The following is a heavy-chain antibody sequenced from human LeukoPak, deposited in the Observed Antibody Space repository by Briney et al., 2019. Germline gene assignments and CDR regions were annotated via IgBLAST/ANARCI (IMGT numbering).Heavy chain of an antibody. CDR2: IYHSGGT. CDR1: GYSISSGYY. V-gene: IGHV4-38-2*02. D-gene: IGHD3-10*01. J-gene: IGHJ2*01. CDR3: ARTGYYGSGSYYNQGYFDV. Sequence: PSETLSLTCTVSGYSISSGYYWGWIRQPPGKGLEWIGSIYHSGGTHYNPSLTSRVTISVDTSKNQFSLKLSSVTAADTAAYYCARTGYYGSGSYYNQGYFDVWGRGTLVTVSS.